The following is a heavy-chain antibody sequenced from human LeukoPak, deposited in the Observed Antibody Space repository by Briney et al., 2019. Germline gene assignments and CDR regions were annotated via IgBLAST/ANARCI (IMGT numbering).Heavy chain of an antibody. V-gene: IGHV1-8*01. D-gene: IGHD3-22*01. J-gene: IGHJ4*02. Sequence: GASVKVSCKASGYTFTTYDITWVRQATGQGLEWMGWMNPNSGDTAYAQKFQGRVAMTRDTSISTAYMELSSLSSEDTAVYYCARGLGDYYDTSTYYYAVPAHWGQGTLVTVSS. CDR2: MNPNSGDT. CDR1: GYTFTTYD. CDR3: ARGLGDYYDTSTYYYAVPAH.